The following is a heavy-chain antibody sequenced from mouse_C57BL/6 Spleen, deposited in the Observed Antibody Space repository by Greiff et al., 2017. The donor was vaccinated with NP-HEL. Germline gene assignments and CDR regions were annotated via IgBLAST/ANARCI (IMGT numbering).Heavy chain of an antibody. CDR2: IDPNSGGT. Sequence: QVQLQQPGAELVKPGASVKLSCKASGYTFTSYWMHWVKQRPGRGLEWIGRIDPNSGGTKYNEKFKSKATLTVDKPSSTAYMQLSSLTSEDSAVYYWARGTTGYEYDGDWYFDVWGTGTTVTVSS. D-gene: IGHD2-4*01. V-gene: IGHV1-72*01. J-gene: IGHJ1*03. CDR1: GYTFTSYW. CDR3: ARGTTGYEYDGDWYFDV.